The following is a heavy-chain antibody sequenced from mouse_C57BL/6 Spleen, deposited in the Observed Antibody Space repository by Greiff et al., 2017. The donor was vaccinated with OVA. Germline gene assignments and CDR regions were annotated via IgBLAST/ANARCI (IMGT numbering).Heavy chain of an antibody. CDR3: ARHGSSYGYFDV. V-gene: IGHV5-12*01. J-gene: IGHJ1*03. Sequence: EVMLVESGGGLVQPGGSLKLSCAASGFTFSDYYMYWVRQTPEKRLEWVAYISNGGGSTYYPDTVKGRFTISRDNAKNTLYLQMSRLKSEDTAMYYCARHGSSYGYFDVWGTGTTVTVSS. CDR1: GFTFSDYY. D-gene: IGHD1-1*01. CDR2: ISNGGGST.